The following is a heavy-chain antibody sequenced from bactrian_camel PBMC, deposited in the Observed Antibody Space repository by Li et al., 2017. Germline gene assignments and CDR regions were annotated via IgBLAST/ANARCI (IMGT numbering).Heavy chain of an antibody. CDR1: ASTTATYC. D-gene: IGHD5*01. CDR3: AADTLFVGPGYRGTWSGCDFGH. V-gene: IGHV3S54*01. CDR2: IWTDGNRT. Sequence: HVQLVESGGGSVQAGGSLRLSCAATASTTATYCMGWFRQAPGKEREGVAIIWTDGNRTHYADSVKGRFTVSEDSAKKMLYLQMDNVRPDDTAIYYCAADTLFVGPGYRGTWSGCDFGHWGQGTQVTVS. J-gene: IGHJ6*01.